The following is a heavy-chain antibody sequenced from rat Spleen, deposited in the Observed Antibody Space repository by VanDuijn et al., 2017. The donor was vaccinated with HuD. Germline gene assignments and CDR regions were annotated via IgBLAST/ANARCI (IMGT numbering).Heavy chain of an antibody. CDR1: GFSLTSNG. CDR2: ISTGGNT. CDR3: ARDENGYLNHWFAY. V-gene: IGHV2S12*01. Sequence: QVQVKESGPGLVQPSQTLSLTCTVSGFSLTSNGVSWVRQPPGKGLEWIAAISTGGNTYYNSALRSRLSISRDTSKSQVFLKMNSLQTEDTATYYCARDENGYLNHWFAYWGQGILVTVSS. D-gene: IGHD1-4*01. J-gene: IGHJ3*01.